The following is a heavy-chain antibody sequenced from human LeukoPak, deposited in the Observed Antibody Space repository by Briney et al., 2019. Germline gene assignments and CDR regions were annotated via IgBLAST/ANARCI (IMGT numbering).Heavy chain of an antibody. CDR3: ARIRSTMIVVGGVIDI. CDR2: IIPIFGTA. CDR1: GGTFSSYA. V-gene: IGHV1-69*05. Sequence: SVKVSCTASGGTFSSYAISWVRQAPGQGLEWMGGIIPIFGTANYAQKFQGRVTITTDESTSTAYMELSSLRSEATAVYYCARIRSTMIVVGGVIDIWGQGTMVTVSS. D-gene: IGHD3-22*01. J-gene: IGHJ3*02.